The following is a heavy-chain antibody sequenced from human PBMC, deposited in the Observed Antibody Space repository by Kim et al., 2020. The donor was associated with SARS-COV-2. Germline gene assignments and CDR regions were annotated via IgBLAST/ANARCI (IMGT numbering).Heavy chain of an antibody. D-gene: IGHD2-21*02. CDR2: ISFSSSYI. V-gene: IGHV3-21*06. CDR1: GFTFSAYS. J-gene: IGHJ4*02. CDR3: ATNGCSGGDCSFDH. Sequence: GGSLRLSCAASGFTFSAYSMNWVRQAPGKGLEWISSISFSSSYIYYADSVKGRFTLSRDNAKNSLYLQMDSLRAEDTAVYYCATNGCSGGDCSFDHWGQGTLVTVSS.